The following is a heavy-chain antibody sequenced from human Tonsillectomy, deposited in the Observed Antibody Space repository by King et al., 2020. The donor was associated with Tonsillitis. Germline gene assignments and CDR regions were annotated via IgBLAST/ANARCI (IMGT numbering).Heavy chain of an antibody. J-gene: IGHJ4*02. CDR2: IYYSGST. V-gene: IGHV4-39*01. D-gene: IGHD6-19*01. Sequence: QLQESGPGLVKPSEILSHTCTVSCGSISSVSYYWGWIGQPPVKGLEWIGSIYYSGSTYYNPFRKSRVPISVDTSKNHLSLNLSSVTAADTAVYYCARQEFGGSYYFDYWGQGTQVTVSS. CDR3: ARQEFGGSYYFDY. CDR1: CGSISSVSYY.